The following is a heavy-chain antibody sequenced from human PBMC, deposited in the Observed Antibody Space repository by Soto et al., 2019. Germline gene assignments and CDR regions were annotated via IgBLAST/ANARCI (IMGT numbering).Heavy chain of an antibody. V-gene: IGHV1-69*06. CDR1: GGTFSSNT. CDR2: IIPLFGTA. J-gene: IGHJ4*02. Sequence: QVQLVQSGAEVKRPGSSVKISCRASGGTFSSNTINWVRQAAGQGLEWMGGIIPLFGTANYAEKFQGRITITADKSTKTEYMELRSLRSDDTAGYYCVSKAAWGGYCYAFDSWGQGNLVTVS. D-gene: IGHD2-21*02. CDR3: VSKAAWGGYCYAFDS.